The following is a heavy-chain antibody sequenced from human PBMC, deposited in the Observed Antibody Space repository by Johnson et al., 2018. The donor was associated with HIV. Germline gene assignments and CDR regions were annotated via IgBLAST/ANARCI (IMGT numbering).Heavy chain of an antibody. Sequence: VHLVESGGGLVQPGGSLRLSCAASGFTFRNYAMSWVRQAPGKGLEWVSGIGASGITTYYADSVKGRFTISRDNSKNTLYLQMNSLRAEDTAVYYCAKDQSDYGDSEDDAYDVWGLGTMVTVSS. V-gene: IGHV3-23*04. CDR3: AKDQSDYGDSEDDAYDV. D-gene: IGHD4-17*01. CDR2: IGASGITT. J-gene: IGHJ3*01. CDR1: GFTFRNYA.